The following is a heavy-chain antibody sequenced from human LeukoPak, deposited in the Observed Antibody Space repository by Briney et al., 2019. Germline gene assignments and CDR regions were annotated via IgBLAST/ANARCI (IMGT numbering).Heavy chain of an antibody. CDR1: GFTFSSYA. J-gene: IGHJ4*02. Sequence: GGSLRLSCAASGFTFSSYAMHWVRQAPGKGLEYVSAISSNGGSTYYVNSVKGRFAISRDNSKNTLYLQMGSLRAEDMAVYYCARGVDIVVVPAPVNFDYWGQGTLVTVSS. CDR2: ISSNGGST. V-gene: IGHV3-64*01. CDR3: ARGVDIVVVPAPVNFDY. D-gene: IGHD2-2*01.